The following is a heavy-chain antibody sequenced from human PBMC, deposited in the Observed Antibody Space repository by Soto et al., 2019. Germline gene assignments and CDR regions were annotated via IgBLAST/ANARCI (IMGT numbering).Heavy chain of an antibody. CDR3: ARESGSYLFDY. CDR1: GFTFSTYS. D-gene: IGHD1-26*01. CDR2: ISSGSSTI. J-gene: IGHJ4*02. V-gene: IGHV3-48*01. Sequence: GGSLRLSCAASGFTFSTYSMNWVRQAPGKGLEWVSYISSGSSTIYFADSVKGRFTISRDNGKNSLYLQMNSLRAEDTAVYYCARESGSYLFDYWGQGTLVTVSS.